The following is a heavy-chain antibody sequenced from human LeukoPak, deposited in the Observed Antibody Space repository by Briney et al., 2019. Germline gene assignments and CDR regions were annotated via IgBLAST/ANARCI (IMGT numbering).Heavy chain of an antibody. Sequence: GSLRLSCAASGFTFSSYSMNWVRQAPGKGLEWVSVIYSGGSTYYADSVRGRFTISRDSSKNTLYLQMNSLRAEDTAVYYCAREGATTSFDYWGQGTLVTVSS. CDR2: IYSGGST. J-gene: IGHJ4*02. V-gene: IGHV3-53*01. CDR1: GFTFSSYS. D-gene: IGHD1-26*01. CDR3: AREGATTSFDY.